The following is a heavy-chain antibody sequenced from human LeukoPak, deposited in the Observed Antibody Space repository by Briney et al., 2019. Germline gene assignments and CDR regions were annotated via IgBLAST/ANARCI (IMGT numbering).Heavy chain of an antibody. Sequence: GGSLRLSCAASGFTFSSFGMNWVRQAPGKGLEWVSYISSSSSTIYYADSVKGRFTISRDNARNSLYLQMNSLRAEDTAVYYCAKQFKYCSSTSCYIPYSYYFDYWGQGTLVTVSS. D-gene: IGHD2-2*02. J-gene: IGHJ4*02. CDR3: AKQFKYCSSTSCYIPYSYYFDY. CDR2: ISSSSSTI. V-gene: IGHV3-48*01. CDR1: GFTFSSFG.